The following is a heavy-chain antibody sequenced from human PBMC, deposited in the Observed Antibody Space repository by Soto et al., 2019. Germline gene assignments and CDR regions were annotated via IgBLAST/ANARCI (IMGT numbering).Heavy chain of an antibody. CDR1: GFTFSSYA. CDR3: AKYVLGEQETKGYDHSGMDV. CDR2: ISGSGGST. D-gene: IGHD3-16*01. Sequence: GVSMRLCWAASGFTFSSYAMSWVRQAPGKGLEWVSAISGSGGSTYYADSVKGRFTISRDNSKNTLYLQMNSLRAEDTAVYYCAKYVLGEQETKGYDHSGMDVWGQGTTVPGTS. J-gene: IGHJ6*02. V-gene: IGHV3-23*01.